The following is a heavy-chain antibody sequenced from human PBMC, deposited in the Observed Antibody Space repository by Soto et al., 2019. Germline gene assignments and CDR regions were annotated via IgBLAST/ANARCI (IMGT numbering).Heavy chain of an antibody. J-gene: IGHJ4*02. CDR1: GFILSNYA. CDR3: EKDPSTGSADY. V-gene: IGHV3-23*01. D-gene: IGHD3-9*01. Sequence: GGSLRLSCTASGFILSNYAMNWVRQAPGKGLEWVSTLSKDGANEHYADSVKGRFTISRDGSKNTLYLQMNSLRAEDTAMYYCEKDPSTGSADYWGQGTKVTVYS. CDR2: LSKDGANE.